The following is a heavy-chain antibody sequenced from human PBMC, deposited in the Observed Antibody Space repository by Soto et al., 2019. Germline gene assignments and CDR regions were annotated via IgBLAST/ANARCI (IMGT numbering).Heavy chain of an antibody. CDR1: GFTFSSSA. V-gene: IGHV3-30-3*01. CDR3: ARSRGYYYGTDV. Sequence: PGGSLTLSCAASGFTFSSSAMHCLRQAPGKGLYWVVVISYDRSSKYYADAVKGRFTISRDNSKNTLYVQMHSLRAEDTCVYYCARSRGYYYGTDVWGQGTVVTGSS. J-gene: IGHJ6*02. CDR2: ISYDRSSK.